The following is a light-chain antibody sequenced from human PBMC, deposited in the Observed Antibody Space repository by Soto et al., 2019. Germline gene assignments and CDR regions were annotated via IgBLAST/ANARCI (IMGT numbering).Light chain of an antibody. J-gene: IGKJ5*01. CDR2: GAS. Sequence: ELKMTQSPGTQSLSTGERATPTYRAIQSVSSSYLAWYQQKPGQPPRLLIYGASSRATGVPARFSGSASGTDFTLTISSLEPEDFAVYYCQQRDNWSARTFGQGTRVEIK. CDR1: QSVSSSY. CDR3: QQRDNWSART. V-gene: IGKV3D-20*02.